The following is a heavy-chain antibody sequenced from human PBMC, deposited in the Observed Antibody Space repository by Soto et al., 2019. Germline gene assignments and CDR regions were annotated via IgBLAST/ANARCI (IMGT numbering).Heavy chain of an antibody. V-gene: IGHV4-59*08. CDR2: TLYSGGT. CDR3: ARGSLSSGWYGNFDY. Sequence: SETLSLTCTVSGGSIRSYYWSWIRQPPGKGLEWIGYTLYSGGTNYNPPLKSRVTISVDTSKKQFYLRLSSVTAADTAIYYCARGSLSSGWYGNFDYWGQGALVTVSS. D-gene: IGHD6-19*01. J-gene: IGHJ4*02. CDR1: GGSIRSYY.